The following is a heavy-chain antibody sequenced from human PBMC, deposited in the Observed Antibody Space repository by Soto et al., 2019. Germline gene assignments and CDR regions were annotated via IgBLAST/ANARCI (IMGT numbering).Heavy chain of an antibody. V-gene: IGHV3-48*02. CDR1: GFTFSSYS. J-gene: IGHJ4*02. CDR2: ISSSSSTI. CDR3: ARDLTMVRGVIGYFDY. Sequence: GGSLRLSCAASGFTFSSYSMNWVRQAPGKGLEWVSYISSSSSTIYYADSVKGRFTISRDNAKNSLYLQMNSLRDEDTAVYYCARDLTMVRGVIGYFDYWGQGTLVTVSS. D-gene: IGHD3-10*01.